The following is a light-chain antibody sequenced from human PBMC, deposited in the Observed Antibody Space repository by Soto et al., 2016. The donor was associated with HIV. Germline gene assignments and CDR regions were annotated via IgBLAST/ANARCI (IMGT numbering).Light chain of an antibody. CDR2: ADR. CDR3: QSYDSRLSAYV. V-gene: IGLV1-40*01. J-gene: IGLJ1*01. CDR1: SFYIGAGYD. Sequence: QSVLTQPPSVSGAPGQRVTISCTGSSFYIGAGYDVHWYQQLPGTAPKILIYADRNRPSGVPDRFSGSKSGTSASLDISGLQAEDEADYYCQSYDSRLSAYVFGTGTRVSVL.